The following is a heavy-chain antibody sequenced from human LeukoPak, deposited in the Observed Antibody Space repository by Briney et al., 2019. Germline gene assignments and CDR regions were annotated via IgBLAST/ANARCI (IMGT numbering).Heavy chain of an antibody. D-gene: IGHD5-12*01. CDR1: GYSISSGYY. CDR2: IYYSGST. CDR3: ARHGIDIVATIREAFDI. J-gene: IGHJ3*02. Sequence: SETLSLTCAVSGYSISSGYYWGWIRQPPGKGLEWIGSIYYSGSTYYNPSLKSRVTISVDTSKNQFSLKLSSVTAADTAVYYCARHGIDIVATIREAFDIWGQGTMVTVSS. V-gene: IGHV4-38-2*01.